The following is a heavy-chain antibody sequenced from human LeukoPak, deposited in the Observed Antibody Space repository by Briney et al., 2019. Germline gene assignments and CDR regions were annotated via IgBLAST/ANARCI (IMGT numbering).Heavy chain of an antibody. Sequence: GGSLRLSCAASGFTFSSCGMTWVRQSPGKGLEWVSSIGPSGGDTYYAESVKGRLTISRDNSKNTLYLQMNSLRAEDTAVYHCVRYINPPEFWGQGTLVIVSS. D-gene: IGHD1-14*01. CDR1: GFTFSSCG. CDR2: IGPSGGDT. V-gene: IGHV3-23*01. J-gene: IGHJ4*02. CDR3: VRYINPPEF.